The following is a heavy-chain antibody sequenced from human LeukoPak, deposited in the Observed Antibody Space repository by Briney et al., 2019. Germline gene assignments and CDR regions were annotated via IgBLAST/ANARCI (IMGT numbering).Heavy chain of an antibody. Sequence: GGSLRLSCAASGFTFSSYSMNWVRQAPGKGLEWVSSISSSSSYMYYADSVKGRFTISRDNAKNSLYLQMNSLRAKDTAVYYCAELGITMIGGVWGKGTTVTISS. CDR3: AELGITMIGGV. CDR1: GFTFSSYS. CDR2: ISSSSSYM. J-gene: IGHJ6*04. V-gene: IGHV3-21*01. D-gene: IGHD3-10*02.